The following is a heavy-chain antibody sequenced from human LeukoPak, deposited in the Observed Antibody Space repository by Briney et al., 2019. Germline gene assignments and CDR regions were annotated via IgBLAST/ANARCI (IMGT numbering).Heavy chain of an antibody. D-gene: IGHD3-22*01. CDR1: GFTFSSYA. V-gene: IGHV3-30-3*01. J-gene: IGHJ4*02. CDR2: ISYDGSNK. CDR3: ARLGSSGYLDY. Sequence: GGSLRLSCAASGFTFSSYAMHWVRQAPGKGLEWVAVISYDGSNKYYADSVKGRFTISRDNSKNPLYLQMNSLRAEDTAVYYCARLGSSGYLDYWGQGTLVTVSS.